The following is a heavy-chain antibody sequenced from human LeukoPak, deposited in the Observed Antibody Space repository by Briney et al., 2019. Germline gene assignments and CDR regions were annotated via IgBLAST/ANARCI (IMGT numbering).Heavy chain of an antibody. J-gene: IGHJ4*02. V-gene: IGHV3-30*02. Sequence: PGGSLRLSCAASGFTFSSYGMHWVRQAPGKGLEWVAFIRYDGSNKYYADSVKGRFTISRDNSKNTLYLQMNSLRAEDTAVYYCAKTLLWFGEFMPVDYWGQGTLVTVSS. CDR1: GFTFSSYG. CDR2: IRYDGSNK. D-gene: IGHD3-10*01. CDR3: AKTLLWFGEFMPVDY.